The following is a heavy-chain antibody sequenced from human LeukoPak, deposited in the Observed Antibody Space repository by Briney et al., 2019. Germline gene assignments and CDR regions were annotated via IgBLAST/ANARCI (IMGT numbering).Heavy chain of an antibody. D-gene: IGHD3-10*01. CDR3: VRNGGSGSGNYYYYYYMDV. CDR1: GGTFSSYG. CDR2: IIPIFGMS. V-gene: IGHV1-69*13. J-gene: IGHJ6*03. Sequence: SVKVSCKASGGTFSSYGISWVRQAPGQGLEWMGGIIPIFGMSNYAQKFQGRVTITADESTSTAYMELSSLRFEDTAVYYCVRNGGSGSGNYYYYYYMDVWGKGTTVTVSS.